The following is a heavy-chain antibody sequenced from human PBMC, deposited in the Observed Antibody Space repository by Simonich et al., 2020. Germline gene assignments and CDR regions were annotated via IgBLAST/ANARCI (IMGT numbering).Heavy chain of an antibody. J-gene: IGHJ4*02. CDR2: INPNSGGT. CDR1: GYTFTGHY. D-gene: IGHD5-12*01. Sequence: QVQLVQSGAEVKKPGASVKVSCKASGYTFTGHYMHWVRQAPGQGLEWMGWINPNSGGTNYAKKFQGRGTMTRDTSISTAYMELSRLRSDDTAVYYCASSKLATIDYWGQGTLVTVSS. V-gene: IGHV1-2*02. CDR3: ASSKLATIDY.